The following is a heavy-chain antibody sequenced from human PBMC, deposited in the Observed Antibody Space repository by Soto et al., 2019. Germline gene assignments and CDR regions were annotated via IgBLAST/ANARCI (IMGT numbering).Heavy chain of an antibody. CDR2: IYHSGST. CDR3: ARAHGSGWGAFDI. D-gene: IGHD3-10*01. V-gene: IGHV4-30-2*01. J-gene: IGHJ3*02. Sequence: QLQLQESGSGLVKPSQTLSLTCAVSGGSISSGGYSWSWIRQPPGKGLEWIGYIYHSGSTYYNPSLKSRVTISVDRSKNQFSLKLSSVTAADTAVSYCARAHGSGWGAFDIWGQGTMVTVSS. CDR1: GGSISSGGYS.